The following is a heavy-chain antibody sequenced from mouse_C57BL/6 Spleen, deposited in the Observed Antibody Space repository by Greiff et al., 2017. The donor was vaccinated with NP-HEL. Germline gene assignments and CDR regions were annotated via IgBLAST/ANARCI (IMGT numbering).Heavy chain of an antibody. V-gene: IGHV5-4*01. Sequence: EVQGVESGGGLVKPGGSLKLSCAASGFTFSSYAMSWVRQTPEKRLEWVATISDGGSYTYYPDNVKGRFTISRDNAKNNLYLQMSHLKSEDTAMYYCARVPYGYFDYWGQGTTLTVSS. J-gene: IGHJ2*01. CDR3: ARVPYGYFDY. D-gene: IGHD1-1*01. CDR1: GFTFSSYA. CDR2: ISDGGSYT.